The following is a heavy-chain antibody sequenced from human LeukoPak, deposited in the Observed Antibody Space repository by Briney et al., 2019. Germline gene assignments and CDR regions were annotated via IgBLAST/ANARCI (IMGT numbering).Heavy chain of an antibody. D-gene: IGHD1-26*01. CDR2: IRYDGSNK. CDR1: GFTFSSYS. J-gene: IGHJ4*02. Sequence: PGGSLRLSCAASGFTFSSYSMNWVRQAPGKGLEWVAFIRYDGSNKYYADSVKGRFTISRDNSKNTLYLQMNSLRAEDTAVYYCAKGLSGSYPISVDYWGQGTLVTVSS. V-gene: IGHV3-30*02. CDR3: AKGLSGSYPISVDY.